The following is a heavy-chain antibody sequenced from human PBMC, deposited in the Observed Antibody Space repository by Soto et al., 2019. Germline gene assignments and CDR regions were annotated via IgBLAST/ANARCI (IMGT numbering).Heavy chain of an antibody. Sequence: SQTLSLPCAISGESVSSNSTTWNWIRQSPSRGLEWLGRTYYRSKWYNDYAVSVKSRITINPDTSKNQFSLQLNSVTPEDTAVYYCARDQGSSGWYYYYGMDVWGQGTTVTVSS. CDR1: GESVSSNSTT. CDR2: TYYRSKWYN. V-gene: IGHV6-1*01. D-gene: IGHD6-19*01. J-gene: IGHJ6*02. CDR3: ARDQGSSGWYYYYGMDV.